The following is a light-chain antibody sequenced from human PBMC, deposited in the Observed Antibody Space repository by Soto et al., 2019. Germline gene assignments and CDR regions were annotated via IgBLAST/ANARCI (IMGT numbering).Light chain of an antibody. CDR3: SSYAGSNNYVV. J-gene: IGLJ2*01. CDR1: SSDIGAYNF. Sequence: QSALTQPPSASGSPGQSVSISCTGTSSDIGAYNFVSWYRQHPGKAPRLMIYGVSKRPSGVPDRFSGSKSGNTASLTVSGLQAEDEADYYCSSYAGSNNYVVFGGGTKVTVL. CDR2: GVS. V-gene: IGLV2-8*01.